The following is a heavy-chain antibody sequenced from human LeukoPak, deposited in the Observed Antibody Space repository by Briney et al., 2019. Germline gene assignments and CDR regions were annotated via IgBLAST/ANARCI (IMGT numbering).Heavy chain of an antibody. CDR1: GGTFSSYA. CDR3: ARDQWELHPPFDY. V-gene: IGHV1-18*01. D-gene: IGHD1-26*01. CDR2: ISAYNGNT. Sequence: GSSVKVSCKASGGTFSSYAISWVRQAPGQGLEWMGWISAYNGNTNYAQKLQGRVTMTTDTSTSTAYMELRSLRSDDTAVYYCARDQWELHPPFDYWGQGTLVTVSS. J-gene: IGHJ4*02.